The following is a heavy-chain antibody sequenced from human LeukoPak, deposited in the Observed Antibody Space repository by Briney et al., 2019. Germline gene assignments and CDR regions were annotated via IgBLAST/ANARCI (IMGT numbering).Heavy chain of an antibody. J-gene: IGHJ5*02. Sequence: ASVKVSCKASGYTFTGYYIHWVRQAPGQGLEWMGWINTNTGNPTYAQGFTGRFVFSLDTSVSTAYLQISSLRAEDTAVYYCARYTSGYYRWFDPWGQGTLVTVSS. CDR1: GYTFTGYY. D-gene: IGHD6-19*01. CDR3: ARYTSGYYRWFDP. CDR2: INTNTGNP. V-gene: IGHV7-4-1*02.